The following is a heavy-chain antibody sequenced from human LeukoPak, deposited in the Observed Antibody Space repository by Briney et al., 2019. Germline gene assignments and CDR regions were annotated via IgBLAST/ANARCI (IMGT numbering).Heavy chain of an antibody. CDR2: IYYSGRT. D-gene: IGHD3-10*01. CDR1: GGSISTGDNY. CDR3: ARDNFYNSGGGMEDGFDI. J-gene: IGHJ3*02. V-gene: IGHV4-30-4*01. Sequence: SETLSLTCTVSGGSISTGDNYWSWIRQPPGKGLEWIGYIYYSGRTNYNLSLKSRVTISVDTSKNQFSLKLSSVTAADTAVYYCARDNFYNSGGGMEDGFDIWGQGTMVTVSS.